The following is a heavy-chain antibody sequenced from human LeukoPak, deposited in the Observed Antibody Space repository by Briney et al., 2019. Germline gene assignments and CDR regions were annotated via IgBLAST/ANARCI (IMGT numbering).Heavy chain of an antibody. J-gene: IGHJ4*02. CDR1: GYIFTGYY. CDR3: AKIAWSYGSGSYYSTFDY. V-gene: IGHV1-2*02. D-gene: IGHD3-10*01. Sequence: GASVKVSCKASGYIFTGYYMHWVRQAPGQGPEWMGWINPDSGGTKYAQKFQGRVTMTRDTSISTAYMDLSGLRSDDTAVYYCAKIAWSYGSGSYYSTFDYWGQGTLVTVSS. CDR2: INPDSGGT.